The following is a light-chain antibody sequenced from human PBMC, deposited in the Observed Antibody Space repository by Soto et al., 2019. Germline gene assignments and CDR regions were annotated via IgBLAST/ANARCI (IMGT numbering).Light chain of an antibody. CDR3: QHFDGSPFT. CDR2: GAS. V-gene: IGKV3-20*01. CDR1: QSVGSRF. J-gene: IGKJ3*01. Sequence: EIVLTQSPGTLSLSPGERATLSCRASQSVGSRFLAWYQQKPGQAPRLLIYGASNRATGIPDRFSGSGSGTDFTLTISRLEPEDFAVYYCQHFDGSPFTFGPGTKVDIK.